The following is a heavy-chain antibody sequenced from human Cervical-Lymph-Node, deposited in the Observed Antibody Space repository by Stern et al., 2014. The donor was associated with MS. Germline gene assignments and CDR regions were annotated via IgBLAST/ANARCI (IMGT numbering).Heavy chain of an antibody. V-gene: IGHV3-33*01. Sequence: VQLLESGGDVVQPGRSLRLSCAASGFTFSNYGMHWVRQAPGKGLGWVAVLWYDGSNIHYAEPVKGRFTISRDNTKNTLYLQMNSLRAEDTAVYYCARDPGWDLLQDWFDPWGQGTLVIVSS. D-gene: IGHD1-26*01. CDR3: ARDPGWDLLQDWFDP. J-gene: IGHJ5*02. CDR2: LWYDGSNI. CDR1: GFTFSNYG.